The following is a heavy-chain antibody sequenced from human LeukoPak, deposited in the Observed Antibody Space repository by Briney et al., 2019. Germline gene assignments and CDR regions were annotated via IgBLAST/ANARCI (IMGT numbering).Heavy chain of an antibody. CDR1: GFTFSSYG. Sequence: PGGSLRLSCAASGFTFSSYGMHWVRQAPGKGREWVAVIWYDGSNKYYADSVKGRFTISRDNAKNSLFLQMNSLRVEDTAVYYCARDVAGSLDYWGQGTLVTVSS. D-gene: IGHD1-26*01. CDR3: ARDVAGSLDY. CDR2: IWYDGSNK. J-gene: IGHJ4*02. V-gene: IGHV3-33*01.